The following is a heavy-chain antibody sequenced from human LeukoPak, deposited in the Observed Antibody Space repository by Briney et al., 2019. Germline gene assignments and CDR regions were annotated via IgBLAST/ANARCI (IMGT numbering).Heavy chain of an antibody. CDR2: ISGSGVTT. Sequence: GGSLRLSCAASGFMFSNYAMSWVRQAPGKGLEWVSSISGSGVTTSYADSVQGRFTISRDNSKNTLYLQMTSLRAEDTALYYCAKKLSGSGWIFDYWGQGTLVTVSS. J-gene: IGHJ4*02. CDR3: AKKLSGSGWIFDY. V-gene: IGHV3-23*01. CDR1: GFMFSNYA. D-gene: IGHD6-19*01.